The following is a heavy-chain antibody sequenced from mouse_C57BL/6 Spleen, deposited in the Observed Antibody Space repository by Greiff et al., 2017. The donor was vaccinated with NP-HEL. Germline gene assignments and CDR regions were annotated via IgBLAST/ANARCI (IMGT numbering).Heavy chain of an antibody. CDR3: ARSYYDYDVGYAMDY. Sequence: VKLVESGPGLVQPSQSLSITCTVSGFSLTSFGVHWVRQSPGKGLEWLGVIWSGGSTDYNAAFISRLSISKDNSKSQVFFKMNSLQADDTAIYYCARSYYDYDVGYAMDYWGQGTSVTVSS. CDR2: IWSGGST. J-gene: IGHJ4*01. CDR1: GFSLTSFG. D-gene: IGHD2-4*01. V-gene: IGHV2-2*01.